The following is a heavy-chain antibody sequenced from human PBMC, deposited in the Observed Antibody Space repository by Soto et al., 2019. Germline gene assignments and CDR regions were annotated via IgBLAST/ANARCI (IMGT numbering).Heavy chain of an antibody. J-gene: IGHJ4*02. CDR3: AKSYDSRSLGY. D-gene: IGHD3-22*01. V-gene: IGHV3-23*01. CDR1: GYTFTSYY. CDR2: ISGSGGST. Sequence: GASVKVSCKASGYTFTSYYMHWVRQAPGQGLEWVSAISGSGGSTYYADSVKGRFTISRDNSKNTLYLQMNSLRAEDTAVYYCAKSYDSRSLGYWGQGTLVTVSS.